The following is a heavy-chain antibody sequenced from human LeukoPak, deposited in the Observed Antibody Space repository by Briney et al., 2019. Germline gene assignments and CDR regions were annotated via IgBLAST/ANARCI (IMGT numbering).Heavy chain of an antibody. CDR1: GGSISSGGYS. CDR3: ARQKGSASSWADFDY. V-gene: IGHV4-30-2*01. J-gene: IGHJ4*02. Sequence: SETLSLTCAVSGGSISSGGYSWSWIRQPPGKGLEWIGYIYHSGSTYYNPSLKSRVTISVDRSKNQFSLKLSSVTATDTAVYYCARQKGSASSWADFDYWVQGTLVTVSA. D-gene: IGHD6-13*01. CDR2: IYHSGST.